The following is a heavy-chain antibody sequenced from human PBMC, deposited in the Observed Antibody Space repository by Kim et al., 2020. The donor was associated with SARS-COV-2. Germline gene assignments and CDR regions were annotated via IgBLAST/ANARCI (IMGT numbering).Heavy chain of an antibody. V-gene: IGHV3-11*06. J-gene: IGHJ4*02. Sequence: VKGRFTISRDNAKNSLYLQMNSLRAEDTAVYYCARENYYDSSGYPSVWDYWGQGTLVTVSS. D-gene: IGHD3-22*01. CDR3: ARENYYDSSGYPSVWDY.